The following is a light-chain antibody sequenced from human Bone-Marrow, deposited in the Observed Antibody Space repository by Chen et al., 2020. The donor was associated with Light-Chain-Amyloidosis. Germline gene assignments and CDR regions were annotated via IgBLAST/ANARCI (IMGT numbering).Light chain of an antibody. CDR1: SSNIGANHD. CDR3: QSYDRSLSGSV. J-gene: IGLJ3*02. Sequence: QSVLTQPPSVSGAPGQGPTISRTGSSSNIGANHDVHWYQQLPGTAPKLLIFGTTNRPSGVPDRFSGSKSGPSASLAITGLQAEDEADYYCQSYDRSLSGSVFGGGTKLTVL. CDR2: GTT. V-gene: IGLV1-40*01.